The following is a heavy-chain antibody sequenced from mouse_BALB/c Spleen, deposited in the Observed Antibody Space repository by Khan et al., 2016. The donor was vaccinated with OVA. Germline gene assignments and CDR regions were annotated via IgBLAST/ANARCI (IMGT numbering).Heavy chain of an antibody. Sequence: QMQLEESGPGLVQPSQSLSITCTVSGFSLTSYGVHWVRQSPGKGLEWLGVIWSGGSTDYNAVFISRLNISKDSSKSQAFFKMDSLQANGTAIYYRARNYDYDEGLAYWGQGTLVTVSA. J-gene: IGHJ3*01. V-gene: IGHV2-2*02. CDR2: IWSGGST. CDR1: GFSLTSYG. D-gene: IGHD2-4*01. CDR3: ARNYDYDEGLAY.